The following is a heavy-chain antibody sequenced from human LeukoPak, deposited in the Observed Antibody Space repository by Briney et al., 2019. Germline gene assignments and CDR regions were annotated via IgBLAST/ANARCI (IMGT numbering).Heavy chain of an antibody. V-gene: IGHV4-4*07. CDR2: IHTGGNT. D-gene: IGHD3-10*01. Sequence: SETPSLTCTVSGGSINSYYWTWIRQPAGKGLEWIGRIHTGGNTNYNPSLKSRVTMSVDTSKNQFSLKLSSVTAADTAVYYCARGRYGSGSYYTTQFDYWGQGTLVTVSS. CDR3: ARGRYGSGSYYTTQFDY. CDR1: GGSINSYY. J-gene: IGHJ4*02.